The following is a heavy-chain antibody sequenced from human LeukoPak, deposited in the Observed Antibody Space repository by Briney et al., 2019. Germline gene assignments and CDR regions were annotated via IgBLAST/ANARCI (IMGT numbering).Heavy chain of an antibody. CDR3: ARLPTFYYDSSGYHYDY. D-gene: IGHD3-22*01. Sequence: GGSLRLSCVASGFTFNNYAVSWVRQAPGRGLEWASSTAGSGISKDYADSVKGRFTISKDKSKNTLYLQMDYLRAEDTGVYFCARLPTFYYDSSGYHYDYWGQGTLVTVSS. CDR2: TAGSGISK. V-gene: IGHV3-23*01. J-gene: IGHJ4*02. CDR1: GFTFNNYA.